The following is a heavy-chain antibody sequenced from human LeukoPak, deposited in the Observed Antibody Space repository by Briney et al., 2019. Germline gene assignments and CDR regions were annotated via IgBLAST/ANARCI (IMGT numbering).Heavy chain of an antibody. V-gene: IGHV1-69*04. CDR1: GGTFSSYA. CDR3: ARLMGQWLAMDY. CDR2: IISIIGIA. Sequence: SVKVSCKASGGTFSSYASSWVRQAPGQGLEWMGRIISIIGIANYAQKFQGRVTITADKSTSTAYMELSSLRSEDTAVYYCARLMGQWLAMDYWGQGTLVTVSS. D-gene: IGHD6-19*01. J-gene: IGHJ4*02.